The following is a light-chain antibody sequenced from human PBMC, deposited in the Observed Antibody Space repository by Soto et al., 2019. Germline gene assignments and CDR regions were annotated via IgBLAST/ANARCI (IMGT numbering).Light chain of an antibody. V-gene: IGKV3-15*01. Sequence: EIMMTQSPATLSMSPGDTATLSCRASQSVRNNLAWYQQKPGQAPRLLIYYASTRATDIPARFSGSGSGTEFTLTISSLQSEDFALYYCQQYDNWPPITFGQGTRLEIK. CDR2: YAS. CDR3: QQYDNWPPIT. J-gene: IGKJ5*01. CDR1: QSVRNN.